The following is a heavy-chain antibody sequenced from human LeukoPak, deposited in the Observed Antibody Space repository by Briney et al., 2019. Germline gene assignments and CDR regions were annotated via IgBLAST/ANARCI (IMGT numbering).Heavy chain of an antibody. CDR1: GYTFTSYG. CDR2: ISAYNGNT. Sequence: ASVKVSCKASGYTFTSYGISWVRQAPGQGLEWMGWISAYNGNTNYAQKLQGRDTMTTDTSTSTAYMELRSLRSDDTAVYYCARPYYYDSSGYLGYWGQGTLVTVSS. CDR3: ARPYYYDSSGYLGY. J-gene: IGHJ4*02. V-gene: IGHV1-18*01. D-gene: IGHD3-22*01.